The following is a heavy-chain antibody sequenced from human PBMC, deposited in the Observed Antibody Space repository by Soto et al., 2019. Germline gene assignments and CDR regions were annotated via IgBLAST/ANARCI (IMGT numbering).Heavy chain of an antibody. CDR3: ARGDGTGSPPGGFGP. V-gene: IGHV1-18*04. CDR2: ISNYNGDT. CDR1: GYTFTRYS. Sequence: ASVKVSCKASGYTFTRYSINWVRQAPGQGLEWVGWISNYNGDTKYAEKFQGRVTLTTDTSTTTTYMDLRSLTSDDTAVYFCARGDGTGSPPGGFGPWGQGTLVTVAS. J-gene: IGHJ5*02. D-gene: IGHD6-19*01.